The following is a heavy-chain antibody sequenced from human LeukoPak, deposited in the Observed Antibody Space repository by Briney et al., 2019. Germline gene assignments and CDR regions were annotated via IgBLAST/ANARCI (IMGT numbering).Heavy chain of an antibody. V-gene: IGHV3-23*01. J-gene: IGHJ5*02. CDR3: ARDSGGLNWFDP. D-gene: IGHD6-19*01. CDR1: GFTFSSYA. CDR2: ISGSGGST. Sequence: GGSLRLSCAASGFTFSSYAMSWVRQAPGKGLEWVSAISGSGGSTYYADSVKGRFTISRDNSKNTLYLQMNSLRAEDTAVYYCARDSGGLNWFDPWSQGTLVTVSS.